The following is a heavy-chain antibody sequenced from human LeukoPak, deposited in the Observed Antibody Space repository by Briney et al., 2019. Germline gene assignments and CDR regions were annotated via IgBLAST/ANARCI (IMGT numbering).Heavy chain of an antibody. CDR2: TNRDGSST. CDR1: GFTFSSYW. CDR3: ARDSVEWYIFDY. D-gene: IGHD3-3*01. V-gene: IGHV3-74*01. Sequence: PGGALRISCAASGFTFSSYWMHWVRQAPGKGPVWVARTNRDGSSTAYADSVKGRFTISKDNAKNTLYLLMNSLRAEDTAVYYCARDSVEWYIFDYWGQGTLVTVSS. J-gene: IGHJ4*02.